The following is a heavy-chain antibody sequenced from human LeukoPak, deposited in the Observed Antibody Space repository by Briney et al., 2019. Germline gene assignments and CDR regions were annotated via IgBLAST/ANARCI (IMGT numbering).Heavy chain of an antibody. CDR2: ISCDGSNK. V-gene: IGHV3-30-3*01. CDR3: AREAITMVRGAPFDY. Sequence: PGGSLRLSCAASGFTFSSYAMHWVRQAPGKGLEWVAVISCDGSNKYYADSVKGRFTISRDNSKNTLYLQMNSLRAEDTAVYYCAREAITMVRGAPFDYWGQGTLVTVSS. CDR1: GFTFSSYA. J-gene: IGHJ4*02. D-gene: IGHD3-10*01.